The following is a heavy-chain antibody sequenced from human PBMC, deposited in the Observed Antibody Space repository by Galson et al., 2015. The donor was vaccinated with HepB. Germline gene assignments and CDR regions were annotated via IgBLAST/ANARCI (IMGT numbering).Heavy chain of an antibody. V-gene: IGHV4-39*01. CDR1: GDSLSSKSHY. J-gene: IGHJ3*02. Sequence: TLSLTCTVSGDSLSSKSHYWGWIRQPPGKGLEWIATIYYSGSTYYNPSLKSRVTISVDTSKNQVSLKLNSVTAADTAVYFCARTLVATPNDAFDIWGQGTMVTVSS. CDR2: IYYSGST. CDR3: ARTLVATPNDAFDI. D-gene: IGHD2-8*02.